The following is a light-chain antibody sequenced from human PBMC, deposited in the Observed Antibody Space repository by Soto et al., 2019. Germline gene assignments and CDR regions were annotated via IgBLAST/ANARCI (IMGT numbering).Light chain of an antibody. J-gene: IGKJ4*01. CDR2: DAS. Sequence: ENVLTQSPATLSLSPGERATLSCRASQSVSSYLAWYQQRPGQAPRLLMYDASNRATGIPARFSGSWSGTDSILTISRLEPEDFAVYYCQQGSNWLTFGGGTKVEIK. CDR3: QQGSNWLT. V-gene: IGKV3-11*01. CDR1: QSVSSY.